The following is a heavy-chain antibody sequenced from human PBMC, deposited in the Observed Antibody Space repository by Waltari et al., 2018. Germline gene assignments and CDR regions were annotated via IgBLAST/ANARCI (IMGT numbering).Heavy chain of an antibody. D-gene: IGHD6-6*01. CDR3: TRGSSSAKFDY. V-gene: IGHV3-49*04. J-gene: IGHJ4*02. Sequence: EVQLVESGGGLVQPGRSLRLSCPACGLTFGDYALRWVRQAPGKGLEWVGFIRSKADGGTTEYAASVKGRFTISRDDSKSIAYLQMNSLKTEDTAVYYCTRGSSSAKFDYWGQGTLVTVSS. CDR1: GLTFGDYA. CDR2: IRSKADGGTT.